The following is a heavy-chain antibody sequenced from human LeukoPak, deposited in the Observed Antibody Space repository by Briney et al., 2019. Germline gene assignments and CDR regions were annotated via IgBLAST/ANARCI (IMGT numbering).Heavy chain of an antibody. Sequence: GGSLRLSCAASGFTFNRYGMHWVRQAPGKGLEWVAYTWYDGTNEYYADSVKGRFTISRDNSKKTLYLQMDSLRVEDTAVYYCARKMGEGYKYDMDLRYYFDYWGQGTLVTVSS. CDR3: ARKMGEGYKYDMDLRYYFDY. D-gene: IGHD3-16*01. J-gene: IGHJ4*02. CDR2: TWYDGTNE. CDR1: GFTFNRYG. V-gene: IGHV3-33*01.